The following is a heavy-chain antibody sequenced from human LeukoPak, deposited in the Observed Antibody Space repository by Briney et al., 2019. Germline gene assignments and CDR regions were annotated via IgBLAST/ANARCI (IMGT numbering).Heavy chain of an antibody. D-gene: IGHD6-25*01. CDR3: ARHPRQTYYFYMDV. V-gene: IGHV4-39*01. CDR2: IYYSGST. J-gene: IGHJ6*03. Sequence: SETLSLTCTVSGGSISSSSYYWAWNRQTPGKGLEWIASIYYSGSTYYDPSLKSRVTISVDTSKNQFSLKLSSVTAADAGVYYCARHPRQTYYFYMDVWGKGTTVTISS. CDR1: GGSISSSSYY.